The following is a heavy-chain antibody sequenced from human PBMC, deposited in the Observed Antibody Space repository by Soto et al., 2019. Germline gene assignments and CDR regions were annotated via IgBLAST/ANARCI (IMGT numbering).Heavy chain of an antibody. J-gene: IGHJ3*01. CDR1: GFSFKTFW. CDR3: VSANIVGLPG. V-gene: IGHV3-7*01. D-gene: IGHD3-22*01. CDR2: INQDESES. Sequence: EMQLVESGGGSVQPGESLRLSCAASGFSFKTFWMYWVRQAPGKGLEWVANINQDESESHYVDSVKGRFTISRDNAKSSVSLQMNDLRVEDTAVYYGVSANIVGLPGGGQGTMVTVSS.